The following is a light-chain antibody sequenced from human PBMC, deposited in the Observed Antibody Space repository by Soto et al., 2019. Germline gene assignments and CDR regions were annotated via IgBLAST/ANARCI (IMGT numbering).Light chain of an antibody. CDR1: SSDVGAYEH. CDR2: DVN. CDR3: SSYSTTNILV. V-gene: IGLV2-14*03. Sequence: QSALTQPASVSGSPGQSVTISCTGASSDVGAYEHVSWYQQHPGRAPKLILYDVNNRPSGVSNHFSGSKSGNTASLVIYGLQANDEADYSCSSYSTTNILVFGSGTKVTVL. J-gene: IGLJ1*01.